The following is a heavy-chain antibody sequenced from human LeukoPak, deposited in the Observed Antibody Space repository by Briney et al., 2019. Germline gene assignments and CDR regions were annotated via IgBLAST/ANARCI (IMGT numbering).Heavy chain of an antibody. CDR3: AKTTGYYSSSPLDS. J-gene: IGHJ5*01. CDR2: LSGSGDYT. Sequence: GGSLRLSCAASGFTFSSYAMNWVRQAPGKGLEWVSSLSGSGDYTHYADSVKGRFTISRDNSKNTLYLQMNSLRAEDTAVYYCAKTTGYYSSSPLDSWGQGTLVTVSS. D-gene: IGHD3-9*01. V-gene: IGHV3-23*01. CDR1: GFTFSSYA.